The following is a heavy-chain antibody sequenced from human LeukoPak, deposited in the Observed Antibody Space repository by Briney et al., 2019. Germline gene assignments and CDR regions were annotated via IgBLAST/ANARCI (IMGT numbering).Heavy chain of an antibody. J-gene: IGHJ3*02. CDR3: ASSRRMIVDAFDI. V-gene: IGHV4-39*07. CDR2: IYYSGIT. Sequence: PSETLSLTCTVSGGSISSSSYYWGWIRQPPGKGLEWIGNIYYSGITYYNPSLKSRVTISVDTSKNQFSLELSSVTAADTAVYYCASSRRMIVDAFDIWGQGTMVTVSS. D-gene: IGHD3-22*01. CDR1: GGSISSSSYY.